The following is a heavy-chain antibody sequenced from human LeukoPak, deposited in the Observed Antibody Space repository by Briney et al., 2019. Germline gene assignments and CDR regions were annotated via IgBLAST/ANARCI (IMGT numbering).Heavy chain of an antibody. J-gene: IGHJ4*02. V-gene: IGHV3-23*01. CDR3: AKDLGYYDFWSGYYQFDY. D-gene: IGHD3-3*01. CDR2: ISGSGGST. CDR1: GSTFSSYA. Sequence: GGSLRLSCAASGSTFSSYAMSWVRQAPGKGLEWVSAISGSGGSTYYADSVKGRFTISRDNSKNTLYLQMNSLRAEDTAVYYCAKDLGYYDFWSGYYQFDYWGQGTLVTVSS.